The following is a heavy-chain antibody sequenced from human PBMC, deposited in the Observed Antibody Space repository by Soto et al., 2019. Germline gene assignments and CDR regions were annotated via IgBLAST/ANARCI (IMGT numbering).Heavy chain of an antibody. CDR2: INTDGSRT. CDR1: GFPFGSYW. CDR3: ARVKSGSYDWFDP. D-gene: IGHD3-10*01. J-gene: IGHJ5*02. Sequence: EVQLVESGGGLVQPGGSLRLSCAASGFPFGSYWMHWVRQAPGKGLMWVSRINTDGSRTTYADSVEGRFVISRDNAKNTVYLQMNSLRAEDTAVYYCARVKSGSYDWFDPWGQGTLVTVSS. V-gene: IGHV3-74*01.